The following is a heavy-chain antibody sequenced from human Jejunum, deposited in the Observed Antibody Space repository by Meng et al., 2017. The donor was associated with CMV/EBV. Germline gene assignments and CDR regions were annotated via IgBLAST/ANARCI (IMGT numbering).Heavy chain of an antibody. V-gene: IGHV3-23*05. J-gene: IGHJ4*02. Sequence: GLTFTNDAMSWVRRTPGKGLEWVSAIDNSGTKTFHPDYVKGRFTISRDNSKDTLYLQMNSLRDEDAAVYYCAKPFYSGSGAYGGFDNWGQGTLVTVSS. CDR3: AKPFYSGSGAYGGFDN. CDR1: GLTFTNDA. D-gene: IGHD3-10*01. CDR2: IDNSGTKT.